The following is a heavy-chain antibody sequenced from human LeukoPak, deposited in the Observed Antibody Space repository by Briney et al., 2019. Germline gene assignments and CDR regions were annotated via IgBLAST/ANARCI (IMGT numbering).Heavy chain of an antibody. CDR3: ARRHTYYYDSSGYPLDAFDI. V-gene: IGHV4-61*01. CDR2: IYYSGST. D-gene: IGHD3-22*01. CDR1: GASVSSGSYY. Sequence: SETLSLTCNVSGASVSSGSYYWSWIRQPPGKGLEWIGYIYYSGSTNYNPSLKSRVTISVDTSKNQFSLKLSSVTAADTAVYYCARRHTYYYDSSGYPLDAFDIWGQGTMVTVSS. J-gene: IGHJ3*02.